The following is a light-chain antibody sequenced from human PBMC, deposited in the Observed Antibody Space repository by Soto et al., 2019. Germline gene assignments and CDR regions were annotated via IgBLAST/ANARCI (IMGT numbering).Light chain of an antibody. CDR3: QQLNSYPIT. CDR2: AAS. V-gene: IGKV1-9*01. CDR1: QGINTF. J-gene: IGKJ5*01. Sequence: IKLTQSPSSLSASVGDRVTITCRASQGINTFLAWYQQKAGKAPKLXIYAASTLQSGVPSRFSGSGSGTDLTLTISSLQSEDGETYYGQQLNSYPITFGQGTRLEIK.